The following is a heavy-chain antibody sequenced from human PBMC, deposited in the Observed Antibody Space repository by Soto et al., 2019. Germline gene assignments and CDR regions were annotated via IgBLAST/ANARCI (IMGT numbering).Heavy chain of an antibody. V-gene: IGHV5-51*01. CDR1: GYSFTTYW. CDR3: ARHEPLYYSYYGMDV. Sequence: GESLKISCNASGYSFTTYWIGWVRQLPGKGLEWMGIIYPGDSDTRYSPSFLGQVTISADNSISTAYLQWSSLKASDTATYYCARHEPLYYSYYGMDVWGQGTTVTVSS. CDR2: IYPGDSDT. J-gene: IGHJ6*02.